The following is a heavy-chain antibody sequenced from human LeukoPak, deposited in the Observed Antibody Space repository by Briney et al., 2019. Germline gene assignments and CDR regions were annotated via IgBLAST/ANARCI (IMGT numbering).Heavy chain of an antibody. CDR3: ARASYGSSWLYWYFDL. D-gene: IGHD6-13*01. Sequence: ASVKVSCKAPGYTFTSYDINWVRQATGQGLEWMGWMNPNSGNTGYAQKFQGRVTMTRNTSISTAYMELSSLRSEDTAVYYCARASYGSSWLYWYFDLWGRGTLVTVSS. CDR1: GYTFTSYD. CDR2: MNPNSGNT. V-gene: IGHV1-8*01. J-gene: IGHJ2*01.